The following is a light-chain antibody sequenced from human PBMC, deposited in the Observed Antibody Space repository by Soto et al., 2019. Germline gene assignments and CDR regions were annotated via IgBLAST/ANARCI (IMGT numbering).Light chain of an antibody. J-gene: IGLJ2*01. Sequence: QSALTQPPSASGSPGQSVTISCTGTSSDVGGYNYVSWYQHHPGKAPKFMIYEVSKRPSGVPDRFSGSKSGNTASLTVSGLHAEDEADYYCSSYAGSNNLVFGGGTQLTVL. V-gene: IGLV2-8*01. CDR1: SSDVGGYNY. CDR2: EVS. CDR3: SSYAGSNNLV.